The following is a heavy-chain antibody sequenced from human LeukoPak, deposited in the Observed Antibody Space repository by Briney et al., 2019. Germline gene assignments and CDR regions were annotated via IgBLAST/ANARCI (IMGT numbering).Heavy chain of an antibody. D-gene: IGHD6-13*01. J-gene: IGHJ4*02. CDR2: IRYDGSNK. Sequence: GGSLRLSCAASGFTFSSYGLNWVRQAPGKGLEWVAFIRYDGSNKYYADSVKGRFTISRDNSKNTLYLQMNSLRAEDTAVYYCARDGYSSNPFDYWGQGTLVTVSS. CDR1: GFTFSSYG. CDR3: ARDGYSSNPFDY. V-gene: IGHV3-30*02.